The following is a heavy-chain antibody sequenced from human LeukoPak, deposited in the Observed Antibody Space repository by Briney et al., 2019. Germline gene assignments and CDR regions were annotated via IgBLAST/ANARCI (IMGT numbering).Heavy chain of an antibody. CDR1: GGSISSGGYY. J-gene: IGHJ3*02. V-gene: IGHV4-31*03. CDR2: IYYSGST. D-gene: IGHD4-17*01. CDR3: ARYGDDYGDLSGAFDI. Sequence: SQTLSLTCTVSGGSISSGGYYWSWIRQHPGKGLEWIGYIYYSGSTYYNPYLKSRVTISVDTSKNQFSLKLSSVTAADTAVYYCARYGDDYGDLSGAFDIWGQGTMVTVSS.